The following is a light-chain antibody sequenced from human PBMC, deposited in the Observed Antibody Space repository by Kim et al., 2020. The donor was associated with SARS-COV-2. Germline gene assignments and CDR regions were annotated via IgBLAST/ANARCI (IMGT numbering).Light chain of an antibody. CDR1: QRISNNY. CDR3: QQYGGSPRT. Sequence: EIVLTQSPGTLSLSPGERATLSCRASQRISNNYLAWYQQKPGQTPRLLIYGASRRATDIPDRFRGSGSGTDFTLTISRLEPEDFAVYYCQQYGGSPRTFGQGTTVDIK. CDR2: GAS. J-gene: IGKJ1*01. V-gene: IGKV3-20*01.